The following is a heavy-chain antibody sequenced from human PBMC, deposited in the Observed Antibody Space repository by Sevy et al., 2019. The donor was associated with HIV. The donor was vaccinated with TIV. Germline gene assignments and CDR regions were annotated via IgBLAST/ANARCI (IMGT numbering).Heavy chain of an antibody. J-gene: IGHJ6*02. CDR2: ISSSSSYI. D-gene: IGHD3-3*01. CDR1: GFTFSSFS. Sequence: GGSLRLSCAASGFTFSSFSMNWVRQAPGKGLEWVSSISSSSSYIYYTDSVKGRFTISRDNAKNSLYLQTNSLRAEDTAVYYCARDLIYDFWSGSRAKNYYYYGMDVWGQGTTVTVSS. V-gene: IGHV3-21*01. CDR3: ARDLIYDFWSGSRAKNYYYYGMDV.